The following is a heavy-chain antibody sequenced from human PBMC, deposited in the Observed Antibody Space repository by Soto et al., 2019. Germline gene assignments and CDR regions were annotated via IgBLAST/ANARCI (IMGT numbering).Heavy chain of an antibody. CDR2: ISSSSSFI. D-gene: IGHD3-10*01. Sequence: EVQLVESGGGLVKPGGSLRLSCAASGFTFSSYSMNWVRQAPGKGLEWVSSISSSSSFIYQADSLKGRFTISRDNAKNSLSPQMISLRAEDTAVYYCARDRDWYFDLWGRGTLVTVSS. J-gene: IGHJ2*01. CDR1: GFTFSSYS. V-gene: IGHV3-21*01. CDR3: ARDRDWYFDL.